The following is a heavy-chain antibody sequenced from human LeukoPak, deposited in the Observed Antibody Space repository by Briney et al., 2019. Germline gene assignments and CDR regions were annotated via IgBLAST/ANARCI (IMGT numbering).Heavy chain of an antibody. J-gene: IGHJ4*02. CDR2: ISSNGNTE. CDR3: ARDTLNGPFVTSLDY. CDR1: GFSFSSHP. D-gene: IGHD3-9*01. V-gene: IGHV3-48*03. Sequence: GVSLRLSCAASGFSFSSHPINWVRQAPGKGLEWVSHISSNGNTEYYLDSVRLRFTMSRDNAKNLLFLQLDGLRAEDTAVYYCARDTLNGPFVTSLDYWGQGALVTVSS.